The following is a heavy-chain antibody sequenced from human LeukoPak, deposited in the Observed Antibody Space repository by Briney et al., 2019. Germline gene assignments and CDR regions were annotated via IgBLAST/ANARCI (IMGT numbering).Heavy chain of an antibody. J-gene: IGHJ6*01. D-gene: IGHD3-9*01. Sequence: ASVKVSCKASGYTFTGYHMHWVRQAPGQGLEWMGRINPNSGGTDYVQKFQGRVTMTRDTSISTAYMELSRLRSDDTAVYYCARGRYAGVQYGMDVWGQGTTVTVSS. V-gene: IGHV1-2*06. CDR3: ARGRYAGVQYGMDV. CDR1: GYTFTGYH. CDR2: INPNSGGT.